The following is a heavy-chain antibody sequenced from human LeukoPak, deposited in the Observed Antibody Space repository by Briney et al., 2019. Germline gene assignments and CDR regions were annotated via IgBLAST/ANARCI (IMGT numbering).Heavy chain of an antibody. Sequence: ASVKVSCKASGYTFTSYDINWVRQATGQGLEWMGWMNPNSGNTGYAQKFQGRVTKTRNTSISTAYMELSSLRSEDTAVYYCARASGSYWWFDSWGQGTLVTVSS. J-gene: IGHJ5*01. CDR1: GYTFTSYD. CDR2: MNPNSGNT. CDR3: ARASGSYWWFDS. D-gene: IGHD1-26*01. V-gene: IGHV1-8*01.